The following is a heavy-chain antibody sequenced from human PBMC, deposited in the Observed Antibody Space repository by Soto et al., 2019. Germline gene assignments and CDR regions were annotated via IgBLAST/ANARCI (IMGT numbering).Heavy chain of an antibody. CDR1: GGSISSSSYY. CDR3: WRHIFGTAHPRIHL. D-gene: IGHD3-10*02. J-gene: IGHJ4*02. V-gene: IGHV4-39*01. CDR2: LHYTGTT. Sequence: SETLSLTFTISGGSISSSSYYLGGIRQTPGKALDWIASLHYTGTTSYNPSLRSRGTIPVDTYKPQFSLRLNSVTAADTVTYYCWRHIFGTAHPRIHLWGPGTPVTVSS.